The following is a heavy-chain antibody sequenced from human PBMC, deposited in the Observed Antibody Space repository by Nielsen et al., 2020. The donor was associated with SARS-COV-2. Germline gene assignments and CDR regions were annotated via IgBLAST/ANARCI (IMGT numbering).Heavy chain of an antibody. D-gene: IGHD3-16*01. Sequence: GKSLKLSCEASGITYINYGMSWVRQAPGKGLEWVANIKEDGSEKNYVDSVKGRFTISRDNAKNTLYLQMNSLRAEDTAVYYCVRGLQVPNGLAHRWGQGTLVTVSS. CDR2: IKEDGSEK. CDR3: VRGLQVPNGLAHR. J-gene: IGHJ4*02. CDR1: GITYINYG. V-gene: IGHV3-7*04.